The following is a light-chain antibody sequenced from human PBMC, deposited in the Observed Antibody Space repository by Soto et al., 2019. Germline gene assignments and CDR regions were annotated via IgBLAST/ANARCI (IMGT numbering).Light chain of an antibody. V-gene: IGKV3-20*01. CDR1: QSLSSSL. CDR3: QQYGSSPPT. Sequence: EIVLTQSPCTLSLSPGERATLSCRASQSLSSSLLAWYQQKPGQAPSLLIYGTSSRATGIPDRFSGSGSGTDFTLTINRLEPEDFALYYCQQYGSSPPTFGQGTKVDIK. J-gene: IGKJ1*01. CDR2: GTS.